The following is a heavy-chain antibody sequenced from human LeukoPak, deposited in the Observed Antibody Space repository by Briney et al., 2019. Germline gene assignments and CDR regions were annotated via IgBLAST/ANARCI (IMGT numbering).Heavy chain of an antibody. CDR2: ISSSSSYI. J-gene: IGHJ3*02. V-gene: IGHV3-21*01. CDR1: GFTSSSYS. D-gene: IGHD3-22*01. Sequence: GGSLRLSCAASGFTSSSYSMNWVRQAPGKGLEWVSSISSSSSYIYYADSVKGRFTISRDNAKNSLYLQMNSLRAEDTAVYYCARDLYYDSSGDAFDIWGQGTMVTVSS. CDR3: ARDLYYDSSGDAFDI.